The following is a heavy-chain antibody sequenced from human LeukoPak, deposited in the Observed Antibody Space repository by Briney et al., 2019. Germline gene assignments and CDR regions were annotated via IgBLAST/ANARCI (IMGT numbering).Heavy chain of an antibody. J-gene: IGHJ5*02. CDR2: ISGSGGST. Sequence: PGGSLRLSCAASGFTFSSYAMSWVRQAPGKGLEWVSAISGSGGSTYYADSVKGRFTISRDNSKNTLYLQMNSLRAEDTAVYYCAKDREDYGDKLANWFDPWGQGTLVTVSS. CDR1: GFTFSSYA. D-gene: IGHD4-23*01. V-gene: IGHV3-23*01. CDR3: AKDREDYGDKLANWFDP.